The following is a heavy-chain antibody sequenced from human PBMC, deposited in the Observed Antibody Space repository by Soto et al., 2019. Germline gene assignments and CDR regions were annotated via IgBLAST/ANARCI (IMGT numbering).Heavy chain of an antibody. CDR2: ISGSGGST. CDR1: GFTFSSYA. J-gene: IGHJ5*02. CDR3: AKDGPGVVIIPIWFDP. Sequence: EVQLLESGGGLVQPGGSLRLSCAASGFTFSSYAMSWVRQAPGKGLEWVSAISGSGGSTYYADSVKGRFTISRDNSKNTLYLQMNSLRAEDTAVYYCAKDGPGVVIIPIWFDPWGQGTLVTVSS. V-gene: IGHV3-23*01. D-gene: IGHD3-3*01.